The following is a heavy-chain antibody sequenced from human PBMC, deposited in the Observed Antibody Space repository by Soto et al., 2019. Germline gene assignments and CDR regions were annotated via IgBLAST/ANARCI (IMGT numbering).Heavy chain of an antibody. CDR3: VKERSGHSYADS. V-gene: IGHV3-23*01. J-gene: IGHJ4*02. Sequence: EVQLLESGGGLVQPGGSLRLSCAASGFTFSNYAMSWLRQPPGKRLEWVSAISGSGDRTYYADSVKGRFTISRDNSKNTLYLQMNSLRAEDSAVYYCVKERSGHSYADSWSQGTLVTVSS. CDR1: GFTFSNYA. D-gene: IGHD5-18*01. CDR2: ISGSGDRT.